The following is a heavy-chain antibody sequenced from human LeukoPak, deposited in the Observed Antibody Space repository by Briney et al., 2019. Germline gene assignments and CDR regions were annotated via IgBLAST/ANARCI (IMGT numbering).Heavy chain of an antibody. J-gene: IGHJ4*02. V-gene: IGHV1-58*01. CDR3: AAWYGGNSVHFDY. CDR2: IVVGSGNT. Sequence: SVKVSCKASGFTFTSSAVQWVRQVRGQRLEWIGWIVVGSGNTNYAQKFQERVTITRDMSTSTAYMELSSLRSEDTAVYYCAAWYGGNSVHFDYWGQGTLVTASS. CDR1: GFTFTSSA. D-gene: IGHD4-23*01.